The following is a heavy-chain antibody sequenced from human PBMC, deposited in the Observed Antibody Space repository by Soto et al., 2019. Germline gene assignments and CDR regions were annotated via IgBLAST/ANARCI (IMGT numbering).Heavy chain of an antibody. CDR1: GYTFTSDG. CDR3: ARDRGVDFDYFPAY. CDR2: ISAYHGNT. J-gene: IGHJ4*02. Sequence: QVQLVQSGAEVKKPGASVKVSCKASGYTFTSDGFNWVRQAPGQGLEWMGWISAYHGNTDYPLKFQGRVTMTTDSSTNKAYMELTSLRSDDPAVYFCARDRGVDFDYFPAYWGQGTLVTVSS. V-gene: IGHV1-18*01. D-gene: IGHD3-9*01.